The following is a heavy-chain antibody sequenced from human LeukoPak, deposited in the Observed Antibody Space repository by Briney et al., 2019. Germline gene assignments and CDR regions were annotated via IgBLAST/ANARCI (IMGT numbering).Heavy chain of an antibody. CDR2: ISSSSSTI. V-gene: IGHV3-48*01. J-gene: IGHJ3*02. D-gene: IGHD4-17*01. Sequence: PGGSLRLSCAASAFTFSSYNMNWVRQAPGKGLEWVSYISSSSSTIYYADSVKGRFTISRDNAKNSLYLQMNSLRAEDTAVYYCARMTTVTNDAFDIWGQGTMVTVSS. CDR1: AFTFSSYN. CDR3: ARMTTVTNDAFDI.